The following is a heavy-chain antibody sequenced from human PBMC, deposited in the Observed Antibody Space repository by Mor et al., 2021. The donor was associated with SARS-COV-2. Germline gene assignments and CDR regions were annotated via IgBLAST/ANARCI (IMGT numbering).Heavy chain of an antibody. V-gene: IGHV3-9*01. Sequence: IGYADSVKGRFTISRDNAKNSLYLHMNSLRPEDTALYYCVKGPFGYSASWGGGDFWGQGTLVIVSS. J-gene: IGHJ4*02. CDR3: VKGPFGYSASWGGGDF. CDR2: I. D-gene: IGHD6-13*01.